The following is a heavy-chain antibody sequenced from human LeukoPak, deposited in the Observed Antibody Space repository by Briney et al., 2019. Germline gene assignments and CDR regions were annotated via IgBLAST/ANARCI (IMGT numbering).Heavy chain of an antibody. CDR2: ISGSGGST. Sequence: GGSLRLSCAASGFTFSSYAMSWVRQAPGKGLEWVSAISGSGGSTYYADSVKGRFTISRDNSKNTLYLQMNSLRAEDTAVYYCAKRKDDSSGYRTYYFDYWGQGTLVTVSS. CDR3: AKRKDDSSGYRTYYFDY. D-gene: IGHD3-22*01. CDR1: GFTFSSYA. J-gene: IGHJ4*02. V-gene: IGHV3-23*01.